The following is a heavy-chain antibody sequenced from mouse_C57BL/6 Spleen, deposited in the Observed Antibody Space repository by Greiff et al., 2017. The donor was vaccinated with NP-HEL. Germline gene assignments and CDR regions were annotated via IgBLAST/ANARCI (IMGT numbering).Heavy chain of an antibody. Sequence: VQLQQPGAELVMPGASVKLSCKASGYTFTSYWMHWVKQRPGQGLEWIGEIDPSDSYTNYNQKFKGKSTLTVDKSSSTAYMQLSSLTSEDSAVYYCARSYPSYYAMDYWGQGTSVTVSS. J-gene: IGHJ4*01. CDR2: IDPSDSYT. CDR3: ARSYPSYYAMDY. CDR1: GYTFTSYW. V-gene: IGHV1-69*01. D-gene: IGHD6-5*01.